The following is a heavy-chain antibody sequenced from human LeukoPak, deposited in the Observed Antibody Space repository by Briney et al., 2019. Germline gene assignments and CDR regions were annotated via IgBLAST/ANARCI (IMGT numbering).Heavy chain of an antibody. D-gene: IGHD4-17*01. CDR3: ARVGVTVTPRGFDY. V-gene: IGHV4-4*07. CDR1: GGSISSYY. CDR2: IYTSGST. J-gene: IGHJ4*02. Sequence: SETLSLTCTVSGGSISSYYWSWIRQPAGKGLEWIGRIYTSGSTNYNPSLKSRVTMSVDTSKNQFSLKLNSVTAADTAVYYCARVGVTVTPRGFDYWGQGTLVTVSS.